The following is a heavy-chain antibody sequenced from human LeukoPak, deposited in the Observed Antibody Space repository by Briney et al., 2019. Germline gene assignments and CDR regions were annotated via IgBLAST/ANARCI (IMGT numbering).Heavy chain of an antibody. CDR3: ARGGYDCVWGSYRPNWFDP. D-gene: IGHD3-16*02. J-gene: IGHJ5*02. CDR1: GGSFSGDY. V-gene: IGHV4-34*01. Sequence: SETLSLTCAVYGGSFSGDYWSWIRQPPGKGLEWVGEINHSGSTNYNPSLKSRVTISVDTSKNQFSLKLSSVTAADTAVYYCARGGYDCVWGSYRPNWFDPWGQGTLVTVSS. CDR2: INHSGST.